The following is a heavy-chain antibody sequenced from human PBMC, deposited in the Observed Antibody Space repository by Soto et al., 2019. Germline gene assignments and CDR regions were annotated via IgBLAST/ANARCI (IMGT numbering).Heavy chain of an antibody. CDR2: FDPADGET. Sequence: QVQLVQSGAEVKKPGASVKVSCKVSGHTLTELSMHWVRQAPGKGLEWMDGFDPADGETISAQTFQCRVTMTEDTTPVPTYMELSSLRSEDTAVYYCAAGGTRWLHSTFAYWGQGPLVTISS. D-gene: IGHD1-1*01. CDR1: GHTLTELS. CDR3: AAGGTRWLHSTFAY. J-gene: IGHJ4*02. V-gene: IGHV1-24*01.